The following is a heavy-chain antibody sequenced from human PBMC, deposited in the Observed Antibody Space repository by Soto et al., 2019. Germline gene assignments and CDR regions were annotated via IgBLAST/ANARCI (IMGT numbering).Heavy chain of an antibody. J-gene: IGHJ4*02. D-gene: IGHD3-22*01. V-gene: IGHV3-7*04. CDR1: GFTFSSYW. CDR2: IKQDGSEK. Sequence: HPGGSLRRSCETSGFTFSSYWMSWVRQAPGKGLEWVANIKQDGSEKYYVDSVKGRFTISRDNAKNSLYLQMNSLRAEDTAVYYCARDEIPYYYDSSGYYYGYWGQGT. CDR3: ARDEIPYYYDSSGYYYGY.